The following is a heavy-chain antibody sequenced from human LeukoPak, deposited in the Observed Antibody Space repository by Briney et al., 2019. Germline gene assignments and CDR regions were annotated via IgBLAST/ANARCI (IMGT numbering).Heavy chain of an antibody. CDR2: IYYSGST. Sequence: SETLSLTCTVSGGSISSGGYYWSWIRQHPGKGPEWIGYIYYSGSTHYNPSLKSRVTISVDTSKNQFSLKLSSVTAADTAVYYCARTGTTPLDYWGQGTLVTVSS. D-gene: IGHD4-11*01. CDR1: GGSISSGGYY. V-gene: IGHV4-31*03. J-gene: IGHJ4*02. CDR3: ARTGTTPLDY.